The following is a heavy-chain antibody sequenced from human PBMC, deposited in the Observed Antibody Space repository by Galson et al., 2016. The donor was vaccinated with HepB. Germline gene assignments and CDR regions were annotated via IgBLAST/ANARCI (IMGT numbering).Heavy chain of an antibody. V-gene: IGHV3-21*01. Sequence: SLRLSCAASGFTFSSYSMNWVRQAPGKGLEWVSSISSSSSYIYYADSVKGRFTISRDNAKNSLYLQMNSLRAEDTAVYCCASRNSYGWFYYYGMDVWGKGTTVTVSS. CDR2: ISSSSSYI. CDR1: GFTFSSYS. CDR3: ASRNSYGWFYYYGMDV. D-gene: IGHD5-18*01. J-gene: IGHJ6*04.